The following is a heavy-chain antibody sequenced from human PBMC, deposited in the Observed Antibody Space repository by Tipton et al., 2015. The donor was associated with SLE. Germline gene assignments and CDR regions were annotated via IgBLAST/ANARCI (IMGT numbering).Heavy chain of an antibody. V-gene: IGHV4-31*02. CDR2: IFYRGNT. D-gene: IGHD3-22*01. CDR3: ARMPNDSTGYCDF. J-gene: IGHJ4*02. Sequence: WVRQAPGKGLEWIGYIFYRGNTFYNPSLKSRLTISIDTSSNQFSLKLSSVTAADTAVYFCARMPNDSTGYCDFWGRGTLVTVSS.